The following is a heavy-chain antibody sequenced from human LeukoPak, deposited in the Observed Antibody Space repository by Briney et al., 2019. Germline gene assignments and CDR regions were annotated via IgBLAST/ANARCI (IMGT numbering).Heavy chain of an antibody. D-gene: IGHD1-1*01. CDR1: GYSISSGYY. J-gene: IGHJ5*02. CDR3: ARDFFGERRFDP. Sequence: SETLSLTCTVSGYSISSGYYWGWIRQPPGKGLEWIGSIYHSGSTYYNPSLKSRVTISVDTSKNQFSLKLSSVTAADTAVCYCARDFFGERRFDPWGQGTLVTVSS. V-gene: IGHV4-38-2*02. CDR2: IYHSGST.